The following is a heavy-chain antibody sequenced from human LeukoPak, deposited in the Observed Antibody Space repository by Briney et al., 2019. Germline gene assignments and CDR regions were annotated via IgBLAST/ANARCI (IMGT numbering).Heavy chain of an antibody. CDR3: AKVRDLDTVLGRFDN. Sequence: GGSLRLSCATSGFTFSDYYMSWIRQAPGKGLEWVSYISGSGNTISYADSVKGRFTISRDNSKNTLYLQMNSLRAEDTAVYYCAKVRDLDTVLGRFDNWGQGTLVTVSS. D-gene: IGHD5-18*01. J-gene: IGHJ5*02. CDR1: GFTFSDYY. CDR2: ISGSGNTI. V-gene: IGHV3-11*01.